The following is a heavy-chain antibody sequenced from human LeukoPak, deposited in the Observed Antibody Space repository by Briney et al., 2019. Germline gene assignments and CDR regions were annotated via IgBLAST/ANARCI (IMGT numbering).Heavy chain of an antibody. CDR1: GFTFGRYG. Sequence: PGGSLRLSCAASGFTFGRYGMHWVRQAPGKGLEWVAVIWYDGSNKYYADSVKGRFTISRDNSKNTLYLQMNSLRAEDTAVYYCARWGDYVDTAMSSSVYYYGMDVWGQGTTVTVSS. J-gene: IGHJ6*02. CDR2: IWYDGSNK. D-gene: IGHD5-18*01. V-gene: IGHV3-33*01. CDR3: ARWGDYVDTAMSSSVYYYGMDV.